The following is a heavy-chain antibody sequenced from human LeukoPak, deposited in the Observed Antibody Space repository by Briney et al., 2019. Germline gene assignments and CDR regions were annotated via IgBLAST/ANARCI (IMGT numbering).Heavy chain of an antibody. V-gene: IGHV1-18*01. Sequence: ASVKVSCKASGYTFTSYGISWVRQAPGQGLEWMGWISAYNGNTHYAQNLQGRVTMTTDTSTSTAYMELKSLRSDDTAVYYCARGGHRRYYYTSGSAFDPWGQGTLVTVSS. CDR1: GYTFTSYG. CDR3: ARGGHRRYYYTSGSAFDP. J-gene: IGHJ5*02. CDR2: ISAYNGNT. D-gene: IGHD3-10*01.